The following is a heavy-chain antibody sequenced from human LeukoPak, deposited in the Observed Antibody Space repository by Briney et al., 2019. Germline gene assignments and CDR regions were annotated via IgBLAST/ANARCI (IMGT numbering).Heavy chain of an antibody. V-gene: IGHV3-11*04. CDR2: ITSSDTK. CDR1: GFTFRDSY. CDR3: ARDYYDYVWGSYRPGYWYFDL. J-gene: IGHJ2*01. Sequence: GGSLRLSCAASGFTFRDSYMSWIRQAPGKGLEWISYITSSDTKYYADSVKGRFNISRDNVKNSLYLQMSSLRAEDTAVYYCARDYYDYVWGSYRPGYWYFDLWGRGTLVTVSS. D-gene: IGHD3-16*02.